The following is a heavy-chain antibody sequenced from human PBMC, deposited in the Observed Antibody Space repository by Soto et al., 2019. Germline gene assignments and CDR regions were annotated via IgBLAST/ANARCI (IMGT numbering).Heavy chain of an antibody. J-gene: IGHJ6*03. CDR1: GFTFSDYY. CDR3: ARDRTTLLWFGEPYYYYMDV. D-gene: IGHD3-10*01. V-gene: IGHV3-11*04. CDR2: ISNTGSSI. Sequence: GGSLRLSCAASGFTFSDYYMSWIRQAPGKGLEWVSYISNTGSSIYYADSMKGRFTISRDNAKNSLYLQMNSLRAEDTAVYYCARDRTTLLWFGEPYYYYMDVWGKGTTVTVSS.